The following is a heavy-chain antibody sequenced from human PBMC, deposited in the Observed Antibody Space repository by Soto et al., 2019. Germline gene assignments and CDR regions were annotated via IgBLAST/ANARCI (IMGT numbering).Heavy chain of an antibody. CDR2: IYYSGST. V-gene: IGHV4-31*03. D-gene: IGHD3-22*01. CDR3: AYYYDSSGPLGPSAEYFQH. J-gene: IGHJ1*01. CDR1: GGSISSGGYY. Sequence: QVQLQESGPGLVKPSQTLSLTCTVSGGSISSGGYYWSWIRQHPGKGLEWIGYIYYSGSTYYNPSLKSRVTISVDTSKNQFSLNLSSVTAADTAVYYCAYYYDSSGPLGPSAEYFQHWGQGTLVTVSS.